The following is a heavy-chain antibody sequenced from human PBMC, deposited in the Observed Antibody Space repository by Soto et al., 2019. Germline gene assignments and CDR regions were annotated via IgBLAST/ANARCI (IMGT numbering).Heavy chain of an antibody. Sequence: EVQLLESGGGLVQPGGSPRLFWVGSGFTFSAPAITRVPPAPGKGLEWVSTLGTIGAFYADSVKGRFTISRDNSKNTVNLQMNSLRGEDTAIYYCARDLTTHDYWGQGTVVTVSS. CDR2: LGTIGA. J-gene: IGHJ4*02. CDR1: GFTFSAPA. CDR3: ARDLTTHDY. V-gene: IGHV3-23*01.